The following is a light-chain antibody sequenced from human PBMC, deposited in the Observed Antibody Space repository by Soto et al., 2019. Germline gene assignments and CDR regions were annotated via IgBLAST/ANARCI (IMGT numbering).Light chain of an antibody. CDR2: GAS. CDR1: QSVSSSY. CDR3: QQYNNWPYT. J-gene: IGKJ2*01. V-gene: IGKV3-15*01. Sequence: EIVFTRSPFTLSLSAVERASLSCRASQSVSSSYLAWYQQKPGQAPGLLIYGASTRATGIPARFSGSGSGTEFTLTISSLQSEDFAFYYCQQYNNWPYTFGQGTKVDIK.